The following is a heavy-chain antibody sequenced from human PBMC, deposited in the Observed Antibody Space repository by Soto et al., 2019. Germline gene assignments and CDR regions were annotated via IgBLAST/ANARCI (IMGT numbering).Heavy chain of an antibody. CDR3: AKNVWGITIFGGMDV. Sequence: GGSLRLSCAASGFSFSTYGMHWVRQAPGKGLEWVAFISNDGSNKYYADSVKGRFTISRDNSKNTLYLQMNSLRAEDTAVYYCAKNVWGITIFGGMDVWGQGTTVTVSS. V-gene: IGHV3-30*18. CDR2: ISNDGSNK. CDR1: GFSFSTYG. J-gene: IGHJ6*02. D-gene: IGHD3-9*01.